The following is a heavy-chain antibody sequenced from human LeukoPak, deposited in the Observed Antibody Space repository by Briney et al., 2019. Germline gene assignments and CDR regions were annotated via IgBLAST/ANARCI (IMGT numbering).Heavy chain of an antibody. CDR1: GYTLTELS. D-gene: IGHD2-15*01. J-gene: IGHJ4*02. CDR2: FDPEDGET. CDR3: ATGFKLLPSFDY. Sequence: ASVKVSCKVSGYTLTELSMHWVRQAPGKGLEWMGGFDPEDGETIYSQKFQGRVTMTEDTSTNTAYMELSSLRSADTAVYYCATGFKLLPSFDYWGQGTLVTVSS. V-gene: IGHV1-24*01.